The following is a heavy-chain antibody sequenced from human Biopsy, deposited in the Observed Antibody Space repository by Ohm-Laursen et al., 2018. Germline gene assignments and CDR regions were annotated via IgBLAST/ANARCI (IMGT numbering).Heavy chain of an antibody. Sequence: SETLSLTCTVSGGSIKSYYWNWIRQSPGKGLEWIGFIYYTGHTNYNPSLKSRATISVDTSKNQFSLKVISVTAADTAVYYCARDFRAGSGFLRSNNHYCGMDVWGPGTRVTVSS. J-gene: IGHJ6*02. V-gene: IGHV4-59*01. CDR1: GGSIKSYY. D-gene: IGHD5-24*01. CDR2: IYYTGHT. CDR3: ARDFRAGSGFLRSNNHYCGMDV.